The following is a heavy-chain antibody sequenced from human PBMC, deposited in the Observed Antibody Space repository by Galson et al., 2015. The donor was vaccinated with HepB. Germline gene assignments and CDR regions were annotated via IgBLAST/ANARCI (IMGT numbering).Heavy chain of an antibody. D-gene: IGHD3-10*01. V-gene: IGHV3-74*01. CDR3: ARDQVLWFGSDKRGMDV. J-gene: IGHJ6*02. CDR2: INSDGRST. CDR1: GFTFSRYW. Sequence: SLRLSCAASGFTFSRYWMHWVRQAPGKGLVWVSRINSDGRSTSYADSVKGRFTISRDNAKNTMYLQMNSLRAEDTAVYYCARDQVLWFGSDKRGMDVWGQGTTVTASS.